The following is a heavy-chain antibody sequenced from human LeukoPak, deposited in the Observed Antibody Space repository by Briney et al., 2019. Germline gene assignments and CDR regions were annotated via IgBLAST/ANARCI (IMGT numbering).Heavy chain of an antibody. CDR1: GFTFSSYW. D-gene: IGHD2-15*01. J-gene: IGHJ3*02. V-gene: IGHV3-74*01. CDR2: INSDGSST. Sequence: GGSLRLSCAASGFTFSSYWMHWVRQAPGKGLVWVSRINSDGSSTSYADSVKGRFTISRDNAKNTLYLQMNSLRAEDTAVYYCAREWKDYCSGGSCYFHAFDIWGQGTMVTVSS. CDR3: AREWKDYCSGGSCYFHAFDI.